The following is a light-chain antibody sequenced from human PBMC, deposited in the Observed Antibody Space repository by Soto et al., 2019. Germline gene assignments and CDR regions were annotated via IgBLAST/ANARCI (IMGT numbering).Light chain of an antibody. Sequence: EIVSTQSPATLSLSPGERATLSCRASQSVSNFLAWYQQKPCQAPRLLIYDASNRATGIPARFSGSGSGTDFTLTIRSLEPEDFAIYYGQQRANWPMTTFGHGTRLEIK. CDR2: DAS. V-gene: IGKV3-11*01. J-gene: IGKJ5*01. CDR3: QQRANWPMTT. CDR1: QSVSNF.